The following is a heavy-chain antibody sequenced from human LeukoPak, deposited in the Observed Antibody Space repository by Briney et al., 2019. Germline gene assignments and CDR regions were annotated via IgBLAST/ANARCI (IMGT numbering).Heavy chain of an antibody. CDR2: MNPNSGNT. D-gene: IGHD3-22*01. CDR1: GYTFTSHD. J-gene: IGHJ5*02. V-gene: IGHV1-8*01. Sequence: ASVKVSCKASGYTFTSHDINWVRQATGQGLEWMGWMNPNSGNTGYAQKFQGRVIMTRDTAINTAYMELHSLRSEDTAVYFCTTRYDSSGYSTNWFDPWGQGTLVTVSS. CDR3: TTRYDSSGYSTNWFDP.